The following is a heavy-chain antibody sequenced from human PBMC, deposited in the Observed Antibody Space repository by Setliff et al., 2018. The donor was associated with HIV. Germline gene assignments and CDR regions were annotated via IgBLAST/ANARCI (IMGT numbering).Heavy chain of an antibody. V-gene: IGHV3-73*01. Sequence: GGSLRLSCAASGFTFSGSAMHWVRQASGKGLEWVGRIRSKANSYATAYAASVKGRFTISRDDSKNTLYLQMNSLRAEDTAVYYCAKAYGGDSLKDGRDIWGQGTMVTVSS. CDR3: AKAYGGDSLKDGRDI. D-gene: IGHD2-21*02. CDR1: GFTFSGSA. J-gene: IGHJ3*02. CDR2: IRSKANSYAT.